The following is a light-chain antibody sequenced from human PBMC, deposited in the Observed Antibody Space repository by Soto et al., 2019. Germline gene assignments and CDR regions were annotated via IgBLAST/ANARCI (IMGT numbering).Light chain of an antibody. CDR3: QQYNSYSPF. CDR2: KAF. V-gene: IGKV1-5*03. Sequence: DIQMTQSPSTLSASVGDRVTITCRASQSISSWLAWYQQKQGKAPKLLIYKAFILESGVPSRFSGSGSGTEFPLTISSLQPDDFATYYCQQYNSYSPFFGGGTKVDIK. CDR1: QSISSW. J-gene: IGKJ4*01.